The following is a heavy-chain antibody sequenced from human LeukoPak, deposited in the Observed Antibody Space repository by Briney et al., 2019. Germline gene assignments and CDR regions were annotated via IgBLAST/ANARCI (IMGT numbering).Heavy chain of an antibody. CDR3: ARHGQLGRYYFDY. V-gene: IGHV4-39*01. J-gene: IGHJ4*02. D-gene: IGHD6-6*01. CDR1: GFTVSSNY. Sequence: GSLRLSCAASGFTVSSNYMSWVRQPPGKGLEWIGSIYYSGSTYYNPSLKSRVTISVDTSKNQFSLKLSSVTAADTAVYYCARHGQLGRYYFDYWGQGTLVTVSS. CDR2: IYYSGST.